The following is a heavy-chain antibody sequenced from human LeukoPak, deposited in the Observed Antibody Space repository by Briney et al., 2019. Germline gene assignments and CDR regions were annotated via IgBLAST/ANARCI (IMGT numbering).Heavy chain of an antibody. CDR3: ARDKTTVTAYYYGMDV. CDR1: GYTFTSYD. Sequence: ASVKVSCKASGYTFTSYDINWVRQAPGQGLEWMGWMNPNSGNTGYAQKFQGRVTMTRNTSISTAYMELSSLRSEDTAVYYCARDKTTVTAYYYGMDVWGQGTTVTVSS. V-gene: IGHV1-8*01. D-gene: IGHD4-17*01. CDR2: MNPNSGNT. J-gene: IGHJ6*02.